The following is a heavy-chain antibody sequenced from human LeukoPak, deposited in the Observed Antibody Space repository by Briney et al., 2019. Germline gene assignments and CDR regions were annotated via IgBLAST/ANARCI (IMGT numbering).Heavy chain of an antibody. D-gene: IGHD3-10*01. CDR2: IYYSGST. CDR3: ARRRQAYYYGSGSPRPPYYMDV. CDR1: GESFSGYY. J-gene: IGHJ6*03. V-gene: IGHV4-59*01. Sequence: SETLSLTCAVFGESFSGYYWSWIRQPPGKGLEWIGYIYYSGSTNYNPSLKSRVTISVDTSKNQFSLKLSSVTAADTAVYYCARRRQAYYYGSGSPRPPYYMDVWGKGTTVTISS.